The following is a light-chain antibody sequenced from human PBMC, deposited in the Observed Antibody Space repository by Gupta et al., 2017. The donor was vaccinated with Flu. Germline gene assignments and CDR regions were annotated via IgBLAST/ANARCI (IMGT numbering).Light chain of an antibody. CDR3: QQYYSTPRLT. J-gene: IGKJ4*01. Sequence: LGERATINCKSSQSVLYSSNNKNYLAWYQQNPGQPPKLIIYWASTRESGVPDRFSGSGSGTDFTLTISSMQAEDVAVYYCQQYYSTPRLTFGGGTKVEIK. V-gene: IGKV4-1*01. CDR1: QSVLYSSNNKNY. CDR2: WAS.